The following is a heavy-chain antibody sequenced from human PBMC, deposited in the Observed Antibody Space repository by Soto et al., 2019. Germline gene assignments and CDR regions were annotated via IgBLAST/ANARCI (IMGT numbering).Heavy chain of an antibody. V-gene: IGHV4-4*02. CDR3: ARETYGDYVGYFDP. J-gene: IGHJ5*02. Sequence: SETLSLTCAISSGSISNDDWWSWVRQAPGKGLEWIGEISHIRGANYNPSLKSRITISIDTSSNQLSLKLTSVTAADTAVYYCARETYGDYVGYFDPWGQGIQVTVSS. D-gene: IGHD4-17*01. CDR1: SGSISNDDW. CDR2: ISHIRGA.